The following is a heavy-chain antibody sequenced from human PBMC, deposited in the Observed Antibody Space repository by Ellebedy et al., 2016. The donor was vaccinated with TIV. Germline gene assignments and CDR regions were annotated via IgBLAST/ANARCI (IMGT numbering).Heavy chain of an antibody. J-gene: IGHJ6*02. V-gene: IGHV1-46*01. CDR1: GYTFTSYH. CDR3: ARAKITYTIFGRNRPGTPMDV. D-gene: IGHD3-3*01. Sequence: AASVKVSCKASGYTFTSYHIHWVRQAPGQGLEWMGIINPSGGATNYAQKFQGRVTMTRDTSTSTAYMELSSLRSEDTAVYYCARAKITYTIFGRNRPGTPMDVWGQGTTVTVSS. CDR2: INPSGGAT.